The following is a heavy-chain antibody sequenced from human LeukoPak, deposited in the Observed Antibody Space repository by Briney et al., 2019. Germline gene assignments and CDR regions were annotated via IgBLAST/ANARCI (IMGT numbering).Heavy chain of an antibody. CDR1: GGSFSSYY. CDR3: ARHPSILRYVDWSGAGAFDI. Sequence: SETLSLTCTVSGGSFSSYYWSWVRQPPGKGLEGIGYIYYSGSTNYNPSLKSRVTLSVDTSKNQFSLKLSSVTAADTAVYYCARHPSILRYVDWSGAGAFDIWGQGTMVTVSS. D-gene: IGHD3-9*01. V-gene: IGHV4-59*08. J-gene: IGHJ3*02. CDR2: IYYSGST.